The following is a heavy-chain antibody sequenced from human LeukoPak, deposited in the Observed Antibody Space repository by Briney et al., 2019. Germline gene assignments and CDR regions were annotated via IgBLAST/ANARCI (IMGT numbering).Heavy chain of an antibody. CDR1: GFTFSSYG. Sequence: GRSLRLSCAASGFTFSSYGMHRVRPAPGKGLEWVAVISYDGSNKYYADSVKGRFTISRDNSKNTLYLQMNSLRAEDTAVYYCAKDRLITMVRGVIQDWGQGTLVTVSS. CDR2: ISYDGSNK. CDR3: AKDRLITMVRGVIQD. D-gene: IGHD3-10*01. V-gene: IGHV3-30*18. J-gene: IGHJ1*01.